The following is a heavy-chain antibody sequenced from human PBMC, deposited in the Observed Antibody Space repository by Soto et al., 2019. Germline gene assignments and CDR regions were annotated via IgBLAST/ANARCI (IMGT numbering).Heavy chain of an antibody. J-gene: IGHJ6*02. CDR3: ARQELAQNYYYGMDV. D-gene: IGHD1-1*01. CDR1: GYSFTSYW. Sequence: GESLKISCKGSGYSFTSYWIGWVRQMPGKGLEWMGIIYPGDSDTRYSPSFQGQVTISADKSISTAYLQWSSLKASDTAMYYCARQELAQNYYYGMDVWGQGTTVTVSS. CDR2: IYPGDSDT. V-gene: IGHV5-51*01.